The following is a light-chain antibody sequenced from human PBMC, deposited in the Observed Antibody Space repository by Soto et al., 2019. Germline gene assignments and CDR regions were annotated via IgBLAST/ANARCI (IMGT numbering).Light chain of an antibody. CDR3: CTYAGTYRV. J-gene: IGLJ1*01. CDR1: SSDVGGYNY. Sequence: QSALTQPRSVSGSPGQSITISCTGTSSDVGGYNYVSWYQQHPGKAPKLMIYEVSHRPSGASNRFSGSKSGNTASLTISGPEAEDEADYFCCTYAGTYRVFGTGTKVTVL. CDR2: EVS. V-gene: IGLV2-11*01.